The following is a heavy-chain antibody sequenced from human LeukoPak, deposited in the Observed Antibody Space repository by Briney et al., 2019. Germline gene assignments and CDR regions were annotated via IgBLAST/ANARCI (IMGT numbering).Heavy chain of an antibody. CDR2: INSDGSST. CDR1: GFTFSSYW. D-gene: IGHD5-24*01. CDR3: ARVRKMATSYLDY. Sequence: GGSLRLSCAASGFTFSSYWMHWVRQAPGKGLVGVSRINSDGSSTSYADSVKGRFTISRDDAKNTLYLQMNGLRAEDTAVYYCARVRKMATSYLDYWGQGTLVTVSS. J-gene: IGHJ4*02. V-gene: IGHV3-74*01.